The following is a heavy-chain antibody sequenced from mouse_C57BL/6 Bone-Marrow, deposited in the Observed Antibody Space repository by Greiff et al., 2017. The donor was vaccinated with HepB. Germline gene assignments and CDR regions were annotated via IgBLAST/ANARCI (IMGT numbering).Heavy chain of an antibody. CDR1: GYAFSSSW. CDR3: ARGTVVATWYFDY. CDR2: IYPGDGDT. J-gene: IGHJ2*01. Sequence: VQVVESGPELVKPGASVKISCKASGYAFSSSWMNWVKQRPGKGLEWIGRIYPGDGDTNYNGKFKGKATLTADKSSSTAYMQLSSLTSEDSAVYFGARGTVVATWYFDYWGQGTTLTVSS. D-gene: IGHD1-1*01. V-gene: IGHV1-82*01.